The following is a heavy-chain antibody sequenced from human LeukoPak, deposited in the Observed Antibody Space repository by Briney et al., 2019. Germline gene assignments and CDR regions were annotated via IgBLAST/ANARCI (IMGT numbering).Heavy chain of an antibody. J-gene: IGHJ5*02. CDR3: ASLIAAERGWFGP. CDR2: IYYSGST. Sequence: SETLSLTCTVSGGSISSYYWSWIRQPPGKGLEWIGYIYYSGSTNYNPSLKSRVTISVDTSKNRFSLKLSSVTAADTAVYYCASLIAAERGWFGPWGQGTLVTVSS. D-gene: IGHD6-13*01. CDR1: GGSISSYY. V-gene: IGHV4-59*01.